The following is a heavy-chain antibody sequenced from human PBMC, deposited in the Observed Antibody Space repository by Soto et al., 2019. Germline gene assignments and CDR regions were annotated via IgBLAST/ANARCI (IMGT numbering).Heavy chain of an antibody. Sequence: GESLKISCKGSGYKFGTYWIGWARQMPGKGLEWMGIVYPGDSDIRYSPSFQGQVTISADKSISTAYLQWSGLKASDTAMYYCARRGRGIGGYYYGMDVWGQGTTVTVSS. V-gene: IGHV5-51*01. CDR1: GYKFGTYW. CDR3: ARRGRGIGGYYYGMDV. J-gene: IGHJ6*02. D-gene: IGHD3-16*01. CDR2: VYPGDSDI.